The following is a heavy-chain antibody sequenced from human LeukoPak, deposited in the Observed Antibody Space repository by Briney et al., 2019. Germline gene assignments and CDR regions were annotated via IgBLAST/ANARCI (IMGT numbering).Heavy chain of an antibody. CDR3: AKGGDSSGYGWRS. J-gene: IGHJ5*02. CDR2: ISGSGGST. V-gene: IGHV3-23*01. CDR1: GFTFSNYA. Sequence: GGSLRLSCAAFGFTFSNYAMSWVRQAPGKGLEWVSTISGSGGSTYYADSVKGRFTISRDNSKNTVSLHMSGLRAEDTAVYYCAKGGDSSGYGWRSWGQGTLVSVSS. D-gene: IGHD3-22*01.